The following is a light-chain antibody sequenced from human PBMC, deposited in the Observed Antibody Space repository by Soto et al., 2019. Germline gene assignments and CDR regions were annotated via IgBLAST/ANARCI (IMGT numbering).Light chain of an antibody. J-gene: IGLJ1*01. CDR1: SSNIGARYG. CDR2: GNS. V-gene: IGLV1-40*01. CDR3: QSYDSSLSGSYV. Sequence: QSVLTQPPSVSGAPGQSVTMSCTGSSSNIGARYGVHWYQHLPGTAPKLLIYGNSNRPSGVPDRFSGSKSGTSASLAITGLQAEDEADYYCQSYDSSLSGSYVFGTGTKVTVL.